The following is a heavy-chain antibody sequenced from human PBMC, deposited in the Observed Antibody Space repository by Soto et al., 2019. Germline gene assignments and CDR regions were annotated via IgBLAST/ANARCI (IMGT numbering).Heavy chain of an antibody. D-gene: IGHD1-20*01. V-gene: IGHV1-69*08. Sequence: SVKVSCKVPGGAFTNYSLNWVRHAPGQGLEWLGGIIPLHNTSNYSLKLLGRGSVTADISSNTVYMHLSGLTSDDTATYYCAIWSNWNPLYYRGMDVWGQGTTVTVSS. CDR3: AIWSNWNPLYYRGMDV. J-gene: IGHJ6*02. CDR2: IIPLHNTS. CDR1: GGAFTNYS.